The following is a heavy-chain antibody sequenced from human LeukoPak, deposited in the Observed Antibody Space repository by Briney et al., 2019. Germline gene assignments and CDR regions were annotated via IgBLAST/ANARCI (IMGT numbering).Heavy chain of an antibody. V-gene: IGHV3-21*01. J-gene: IGHJ1*01. Sequence: GGSLRLSWAASGFTFSSYSMNWVRKAPGKGLEWVSSISSSSSYIYYADSVKGRFTISRDNAKNSLYLQMNSLRAEDTAVYYCARDRNGYYYDSSGYYYAEYFQHWGQGTLVTVSS. D-gene: IGHD3-22*01. CDR2: ISSSSSYI. CDR3: ARDRNGYYYDSSGYYYAEYFQH. CDR1: GFTFSSYS.